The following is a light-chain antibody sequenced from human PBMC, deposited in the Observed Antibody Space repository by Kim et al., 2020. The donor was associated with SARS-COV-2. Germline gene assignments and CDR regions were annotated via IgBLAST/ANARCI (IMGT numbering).Light chain of an antibody. CDR1: QSVSSN. Sequence: SVSPGERATLSCRASQSVSSNVAWYQQRPGQAPRLLMYGASTRATGIPARFSGSGSGTEFTLTISSLQSEDFAVYYCQQYNNWRTFGQGTKVDIK. V-gene: IGKV3-15*01. J-gene: IGKJ1*01. CDR2: GAS. CDR3: QQYNNWRT.